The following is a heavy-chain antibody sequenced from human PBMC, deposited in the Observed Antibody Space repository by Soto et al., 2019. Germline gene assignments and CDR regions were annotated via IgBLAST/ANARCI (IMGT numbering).Heavy chain of an antibody. D-gene: IGHD1-26*01. CDR2: IRSKANSYAT. CDR3: TSLEVGATTYFDY. J-gene: IGHJ4*02. CDR1: GFTFSGSA. V-gene: IGHV3-73*02. Sequence: EVQLVESGGGLVQPGGSLKLSCAASGFTFSGSAMHWVRQASGKGLEWVGRIRSKANSYATAYAASVKGRFTISRDDSKHTAYLQMNSLKTEDTAVYYCTSLEVGATTYFDYWGQGTLVTVSS.